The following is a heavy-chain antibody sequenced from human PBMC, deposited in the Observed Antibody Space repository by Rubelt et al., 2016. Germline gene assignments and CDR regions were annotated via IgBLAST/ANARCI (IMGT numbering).Heavy chain of an antibody. CDR2: VNDGGNV. V-gene: IGHV4-34*02. D-gene: IGHD3-22*01. J-gene: IGHJ4*02. CDR3: VRVKPTVVIYAAEENYFDF. Sequence: QVQLQERGAGLLKPSETLSLTCAVYGGSFSGFYWGWIRQSPGRGLEWIGEVNDGGNVNYNPSLKSRLAISLDTSQKQFSLKLTVVTAADTAVYYCVRVKPTVVIYAAEENYFDFWGQGTLVTVSS. CDR1: GGSFSGFY.